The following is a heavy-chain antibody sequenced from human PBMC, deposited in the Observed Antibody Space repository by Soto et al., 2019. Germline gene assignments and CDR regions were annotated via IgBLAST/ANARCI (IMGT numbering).Heavy chain of an antibody. CDR3: ARDPIWTYTWNYARLYYLDP. CDR2: IHTAKGNT. J-gene: IGHJ5*02. V-gene: IGHV1-3*04. D-gene: IGHD1-7*01. Sequence: GASVKVFCKASGYTFTNNVIHWLRQAPGQTLEWMGWIHTAKGNTKYSQKFEARVTLTRDTAASTAYMELNSLRSDDTAVYYCARDPIWTYTWNYARLYYLDPWGQGTLVTVSS. CDR1: GYTFTNNV.